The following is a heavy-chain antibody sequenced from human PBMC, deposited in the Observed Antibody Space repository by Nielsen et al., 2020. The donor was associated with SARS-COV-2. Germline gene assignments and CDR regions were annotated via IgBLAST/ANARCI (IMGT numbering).Heavy chain of an antibody. D-gene: IGHD4-11*01. J-gene: IGHJ4*02. Sequence: GGSLRLSCVASGFTFRNAWMTWVRQAPGKGLEWVANINQDGSVLNYVDSVKGRFTISRDNARKSLYLQMHSLRAEDTAVYYCARDAAYSRFDYWGQGTLVTVSS. CDR2: INQDGSVL. V-gene: IGHV3-7*05. CDR3: ARDAAYSRFDY. CDR1: GFTFRNAW.